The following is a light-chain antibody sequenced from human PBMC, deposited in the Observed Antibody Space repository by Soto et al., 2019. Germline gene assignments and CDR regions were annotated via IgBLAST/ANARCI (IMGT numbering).Light chain of an antibody. V-gene: IGLV1-44*01. Sequence: SVLTQPPSASGTPGQTVSISCSGTSFNMRTNTVNWYQHLPGTAPKLIIYSNDQRPSGVPDRFSASKSGTSASLAINGLQSADEAVYYCAAWDDSLAWVFGGGTQLTVL. CDR1: SFNMRTNT. CDR2: SND. CDR3: AAWDDSLAWV. J-gene: IGLJ3*02.